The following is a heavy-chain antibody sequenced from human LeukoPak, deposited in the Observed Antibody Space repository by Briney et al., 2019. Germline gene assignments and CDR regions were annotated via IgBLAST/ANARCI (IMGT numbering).Heavy chain of an antibody. CDR1: GGSFSGYY. V-gene: IGHV4-34*01. Sequence: SETLSLTCAVYGGSFSGYYWSWIRQPPGKGLGWIGEINHSGSTNYNPSLKSRVTISVDTSKNQFSLKLSSVTAADTAVYYCARGTYRYSSGWHNIRAFDIWGQGTMVTVSS. D-gene: IGHD6-19*01. CDR2: INHSGST. CDR3: ARGTYRYSSGWHNIRAFDI. J-gene: IGHJ3*02.